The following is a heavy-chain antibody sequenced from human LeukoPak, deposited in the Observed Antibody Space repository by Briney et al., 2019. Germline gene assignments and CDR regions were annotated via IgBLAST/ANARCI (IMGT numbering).Heavy chain of an antibody. V-gene: IGHV4-38-2*02. CDR3: ARVHYYDASDYSTSNWFDP. CDR2: IHHDGIT. J-gene: IGHJ5*02. CDR1: GYSISSGYF. D-gene: IGHD3-22*01. Sequence: SETLSLTCSISGYSISSGYFWGWIRQPPGKGLEWIGNIHHDGITYYNPSLKSRVTISLDPSKNQFSLKLTSVAAADTALYHCARVHYYDASDYSTSNWFDPWGQGTLVTVSS.